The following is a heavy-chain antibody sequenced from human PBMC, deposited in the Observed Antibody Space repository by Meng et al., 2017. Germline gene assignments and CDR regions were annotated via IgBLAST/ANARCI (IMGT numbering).Heavy chain of an antibody. CDR3: AKDGYGDYYSMDV. V-gene: IGHV3-43D*03. CDR1: GFTFDDYA. Sequence: GESLKISCAASGFTFDDYAMHWVRQAPGKGLEWVSLISWDGGSTYYADSVKGRFTISRDNSKNSLYLQMNSLRAEDTALYYCAKDGYGDYYSMDVWGQGTTVTVSS. CDR2: ISWDGGST. D-gene: IGHD4-17*01. J-gene: IGHJ6*02.